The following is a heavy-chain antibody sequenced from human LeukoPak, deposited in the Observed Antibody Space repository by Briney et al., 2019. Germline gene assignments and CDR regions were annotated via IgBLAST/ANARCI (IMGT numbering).Heavy chain of an antibody. V-gene: IGHV3-30*18. J-gene: IGHJ1*01. D-gene: IGHD3-22*01. Sequence: PGRSLRLSCAASGFTFSSYGMHWVRQAPGKGLEWVAVISYDGSNKYYADSVKGRFTISRDNSKNTLYLQMNSLRAEDTAVYYCAKDGFDSSGYYASLSEYFQHWGQSTLVTVSS. CDR1: GFTFSSYG. CDR3: AKDGFDSSGYYASLSEYFQH. CDR2: ISYDGSNK.